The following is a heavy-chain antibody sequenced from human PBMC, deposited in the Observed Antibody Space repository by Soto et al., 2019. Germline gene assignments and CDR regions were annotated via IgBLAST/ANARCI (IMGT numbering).Heavy chain of an antibody. D-gene: IGHD1-7*01. CDR1: GYTFTGHY. V-gene: IGHV1-2*02. CDR2: IGPNKGDT. CDR3: GRGRSGELVVFY. Sequence: QVLLVQSGAEVKKSGASVKVSCKASGYTFTGHYIHWVRQAPGQGPEWVGEIGPNKGDTKYAQKLQGRVTMTSDTSISTVYMELSNLSPDDTAVYYCGRGRSGELVVFYWGQGTLVTVYS. J-gene: IGHJ4*02.